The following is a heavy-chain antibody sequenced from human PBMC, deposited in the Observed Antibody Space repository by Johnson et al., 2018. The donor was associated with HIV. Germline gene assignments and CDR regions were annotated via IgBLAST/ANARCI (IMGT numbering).Heavy chain of an antibody. CDR2: IKQDGSEK. V-gene: IGHV3-7*05. J-gene: IGHJ3*02. Sequence: LVESGGGLVQPGGSLRLSCAASGFTFSSYWMSWVRQAPGKGLEWVANIKQDGSEKYYVDSVNGRFTISRDNAKNSLYLQMNSLRAEDTAVYYCARDGMHYDFWSGYAPDAFDIWGQGTMVTVSS. CDR1: GFTFSSYW. D-gene: IGHD3-3*01. CDR3: ARDGMHYDFWSGYAPDAFDI.